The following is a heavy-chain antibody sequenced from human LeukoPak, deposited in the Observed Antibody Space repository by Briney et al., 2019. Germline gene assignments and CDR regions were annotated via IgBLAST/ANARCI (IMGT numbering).Heavy chain of an antibody. Sequence: ASVKVSCKASGYTFTSYGITWVRQAPGQGLEWMGIINPSGGSTSYAQKFQGRVTMTRDTSTSTVYMELSSLRSEDTAVYYCARDNSMEDTAWWFDPWGQGTLVTVSS. V-gene: IGHV1-46*01. J-gene: IGHJ5*02. CDR2: INPSGGST. CDR3: ARDNSMEDTAWWFDP. D-gene: IGHD1-1*01. CDR1: GYTFTSYG.